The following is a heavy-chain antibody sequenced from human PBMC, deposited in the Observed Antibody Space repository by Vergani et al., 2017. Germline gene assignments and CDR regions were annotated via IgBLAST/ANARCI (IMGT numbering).Heavy chain of an antibody. J-gene: IGHJ5*02. V-gene: IGHV3-9*02. CDR3: AKDLGTSSVGGWFDP. CDR2: ISWNSNSI. D-gene: IGHD6-6*01. CDR1: GFTSAGYA. Sequence: EVQLEESGGGLVLLGRSLRLSCVASGFTSAGYAMHWVRQAPGKGLEWVSGISWNSNSIGYADSVKGRFTISRDNAKNSLYLQMNSLRAEDTALYYCAKDLGTSSVGGWFDPWGQGTLVTVSS.